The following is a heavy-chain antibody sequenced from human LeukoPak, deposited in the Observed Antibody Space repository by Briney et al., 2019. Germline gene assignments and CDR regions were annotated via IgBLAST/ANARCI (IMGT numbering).Heavy chain of an antibody. D-gene: IGHD5-18*01. V-gene: IGHV3-23*01. CDR3: AKDPWIHGLDI. CDR1: GFTFSSYA. J-gene: IGHJ3*02. CDR2: ISGSGGST. Sequence: GGSLRLSCAASGFTFSSYAMSWVRHAPGKGLEWVSGISGSGGSTYYADSVKGRFTISRDNSKNTLYLQMNSLRAEDTAVYYCAKDPWIHGLDIWGQGTMVTVSS.